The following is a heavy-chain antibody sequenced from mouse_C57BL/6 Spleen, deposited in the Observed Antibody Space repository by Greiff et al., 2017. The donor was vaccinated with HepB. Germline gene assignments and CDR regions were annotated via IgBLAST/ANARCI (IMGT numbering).Heavy chain of an antibody. CDR1: GYTFTSYW. D-gene: IGHD2-4*01. Sequence: QVQLQQPGAELVKPGASVKMSCKASGYTFTSYWITWVKQRPGQGLEWIGDIYPGSGSTNDNEKFKSKATLTVDTSSSTAYMQLSSLTSEDSAVYYCARCLYDYDAWFAYWGQGTLVTVSA. J-gene: IGHJ3*01. V-gene: IGHV1-55*01. CDR3: ARCLYDYDAWFAY. CDR2: IYPGSGST.